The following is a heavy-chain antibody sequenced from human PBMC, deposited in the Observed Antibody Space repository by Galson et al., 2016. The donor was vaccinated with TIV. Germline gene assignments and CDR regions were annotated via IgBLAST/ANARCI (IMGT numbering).Heavy chain of an antibody. CDR2: IYHTGST. CDR1: GYSISSGYY. Sequence: SETLSLTCTVSGYSISSGYYWGWIRQPPGKGLEWIGNIYHTGSTYSNPSLRSRLTMSVDTSKNPFTLIPNSVTAADTAVYYCARDCTSTTCHIYYYGMDVWGQGTTVTVSS. D-gene: IGHD2-2*02. V-gene: IGHV4-38-2*02. CDR3: ARDCTSTTCHIYYYGMDV. J-gene: IGHJ6*02.